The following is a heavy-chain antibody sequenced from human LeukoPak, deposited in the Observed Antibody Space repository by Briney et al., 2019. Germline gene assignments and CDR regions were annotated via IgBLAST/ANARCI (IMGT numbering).Heavy chain of an antibody. V-gene: IGHV3-7*01. CDR2: IKLDGSEK. J-gene: IGHJ4*02. CDR1: GFTFSNYW. Sequence: GGSLRLSCAASGFTFSNYWMSWVRQAPGKGLESVANIKLDGSEKYYVDSVKGRFTISRDNAKNTLYLQMNSLRAEDTAVYYCARGLSGYASSLGYWGQGTLVTVSA. D-gene: IGHD6-6*01. CDR3: ARGLSGYASSLGY.